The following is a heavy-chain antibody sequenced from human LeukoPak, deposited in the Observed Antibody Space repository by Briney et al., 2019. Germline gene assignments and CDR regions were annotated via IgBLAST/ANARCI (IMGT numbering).Heavy chain of an antibody. J-gene: IGHJ3*02. CDR1: AFTFSSYW. Sequence: PGGSLSLSCAGSAFTFSSYWMSWVRQAPGKGPEWVANIKDDGSEKYYLDSVKGRFTISRDNAENSLYLQMNSLRAEDTAVYSCARIKEYGFDIWGQGTMVTVSS. V-gene: IGHV3-7*01. CDR2: IKDDGSEK. D-gene: IGHD3-10*01. CDR3: ARIKEYGFDI.